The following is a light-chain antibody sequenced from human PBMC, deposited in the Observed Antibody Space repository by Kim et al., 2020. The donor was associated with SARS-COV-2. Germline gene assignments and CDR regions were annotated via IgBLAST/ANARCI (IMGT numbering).Light chain of an antibody. J-gene: IGLJ3*02. V-gene: IGLV6-57*01. CDR1: SGSIASSY. CDR2: DHD. Sequence: NFMLTQPHSLSESPGKTITLSCTRSSGSIASSYVQWFQQRPGSSPITVIYDHDQRPSGVPARFSGSIDSSSNSASLTISGLETEDEADYYCLSYDSSHRGVFGGGTRLTVL. CDR3: LSYDSSHRGV.